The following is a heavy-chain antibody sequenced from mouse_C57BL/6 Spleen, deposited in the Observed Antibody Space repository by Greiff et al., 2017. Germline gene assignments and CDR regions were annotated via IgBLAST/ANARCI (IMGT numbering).Heavy chain of an antibody. CDR2: IYPGDGDT. V-gene: IGHV1-80*01. J-gene: IGHJ2*01. Sequence: VQRVESGAELVKPGASVKISCKASGYAFSSYWMNWVKQRPGKGLEWIGQIYPGDGDTNYNGKFKGKATLTADKSSSTAYMQLSSLTSEDSAVYFCARGDYGNYFDYWGQGTTLTVSS. CDR1: GYAFSSYW. CDR3: ARGDYGNYFDY. D-gene: IGHD2-1*01.